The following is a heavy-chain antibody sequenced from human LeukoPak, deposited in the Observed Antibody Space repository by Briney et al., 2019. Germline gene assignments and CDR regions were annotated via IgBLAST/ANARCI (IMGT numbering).Heavy chain of an antibody. V-gene: IGHV3-21*01. CDR1: GFTFSSYS. CDR3: ARDPGLGSGYNPDY. Sequence: PGGSLRLSCAGSGFTFSSYSMNRVRQAPGKGLEWVSSISSSSSYIYYADSVKGRFTISRDNAKNSLYLQMNSLRAEDTAVYYCARDPGLGSGYNPDYWGQGTLVTVSS. CDR2: ISSSSSYI. D-gene: IGHD3-22*01. J-gene: IGHJ4*02.